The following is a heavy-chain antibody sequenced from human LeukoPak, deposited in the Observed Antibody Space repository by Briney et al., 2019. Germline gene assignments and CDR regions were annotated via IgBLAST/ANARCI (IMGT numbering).Heavy chain of an antibody. Sequence: GGSLRLSCAASGLTFSSYWMSWVRQAPGKGLEWVANIKQDGSEKYYVDSVKGRFTISRDNAKNSLYLQMNSLRAEDTAVYYCARDKYCSGGSCYPSPPDYWGQGTLVTVSS. V-gene: IGHV3-7*01. CDR2: IKQDGSEK. D-gene: IGHD2-15*01. J-gene: IGHJ4*02. CDR1: GLTFSSYW. CDR3: ARDKYCSGGSCYPSPPDY.